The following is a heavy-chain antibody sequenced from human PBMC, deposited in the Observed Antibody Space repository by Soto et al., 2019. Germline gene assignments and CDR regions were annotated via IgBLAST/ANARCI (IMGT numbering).Heavy chain of an antibody. J-gene: IGHJ6*01. CDR1: GYTFTSYD. Sequence: ASVKVSCKASGYTFTSYDISWVRQAPGQGLEWMGCINPHSGSTDYAQKLKGRVTLTRDTSASTVYMEVSSLRSEDTAMYYCAREEYYDSSGYYNYYGMDVWGQGTTVNV. CDR2: INPHSGST. CDR3: AREEYYDSSGYYNYYGMDV. V-gene: IGHV1-18*01. D-gene: IGHD3-22*01.